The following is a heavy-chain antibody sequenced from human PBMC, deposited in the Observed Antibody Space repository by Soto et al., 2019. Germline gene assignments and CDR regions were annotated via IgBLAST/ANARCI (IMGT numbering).Heavy chain of an antibody. CDR2: ISDGGGST. J-gene: IGHJ4*02. CDR1: GFTFSSYA. D-gene: IGHD3-16*02. CDR3: AKDMGIWLYHFDY. Sequence: GGSLRLSCAASGFTFSSYAMNWVRQAPGKGLEWVSGISDGGGSTYYADSVKGRFTISRDNSKNTLYLQMNSLRAEDTAVYYCAKDMGIWLYHFDYWGQGALVTVSS. V-gene: IGHV3-23*01.